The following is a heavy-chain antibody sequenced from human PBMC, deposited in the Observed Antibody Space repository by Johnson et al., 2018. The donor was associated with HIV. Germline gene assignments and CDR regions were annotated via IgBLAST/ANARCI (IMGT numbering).Heavy chain of an antibody. D-gene: IGHD3-16*02. CDR2: LSSGGST. CDR3: TKDLLKWWPPLRLGEFSPPSEPFDI. CDR1: NY. V-gene: IGHV3-53*01. J-gene: IGHJ3*02. Sequence: NYMSWLRQAPGKGLEWVSVLSSGGSTYYADSVKGRFTISRENSKNTLYLQMNSLSAEDTAVYYFTKDLLKWWPPLRLGEFSPPSEPFDIWGQGTMVTVSS.